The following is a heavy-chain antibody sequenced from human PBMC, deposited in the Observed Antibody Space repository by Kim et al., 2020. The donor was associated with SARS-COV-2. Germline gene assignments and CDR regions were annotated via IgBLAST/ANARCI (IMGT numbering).Heavy chain of an antibody. D-gene: IGHD3-10*01. J-gene: IGHJ4*02. Sequence: GGSLRLSCAASGFIFSNYDMNWVRQAPGKGLEWVSGIGTAGATYYPGSVKGRFTMYRENGKNALYHQRNSLGVGDTAVYYCARVGFRGDGYDYWGQGTLVTVPS. CDR1: GFIFSNYD. CDR3: ARVGFRGDGYDY. V-gene: IGHV3-13*01. CDR2: IGTAGAT.